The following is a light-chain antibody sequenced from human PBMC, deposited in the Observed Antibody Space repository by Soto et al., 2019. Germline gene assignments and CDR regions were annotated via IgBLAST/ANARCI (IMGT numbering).Light chain of an antibody. CDR3: QQYGTSPLT. CDR1: QSVRSNS. J-gene: IGKJ4*01. V-gene: IGKV3-20*01. CDR2: GAS. Sequence: PGESATLSCTASQSVRSNSLAWYQQKPGQAPRLLMFGASGSATGTPPRFSGRVSGTYFTLTISRLEPEDFAVYYCQQYGTSPLTFGGGTKVDI.